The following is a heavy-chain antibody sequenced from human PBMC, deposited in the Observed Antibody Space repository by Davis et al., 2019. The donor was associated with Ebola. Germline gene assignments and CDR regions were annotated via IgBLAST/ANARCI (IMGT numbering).Heavy chain of an antibody. J-gene: IGHJ4*02. D-gene: IGHD2-15*01. V-gene: IGHV4-38-2*01. CDR2: MYHNGMT. CDR3: ARVEDVVVVSGARTFYFDS. CDR1: GGSFSGYY. Sequence: PSETLSLTCAVYGGSFSGYYWGWIRQPPGKGLEWIGSMYHNGMTFYNPSLKSRVTISLDTSMNQFSLKLSSVTAADTAVYYCARVEDVVVVSGARTFYFDSWGQGALVTVSS.